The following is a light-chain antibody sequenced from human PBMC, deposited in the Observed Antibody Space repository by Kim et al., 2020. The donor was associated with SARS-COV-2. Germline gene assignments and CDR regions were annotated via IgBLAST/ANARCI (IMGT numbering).Light chain of an antibody. CDR3: QQYGSSPLIS. V-gene: IGKV3-20*01. CDR1: QSVTSSY. J-gene: IGKJ5*01. CDR2: GAS. Sequence: EIVLTQSPGTLSLSPGERATLSCRASQSVTSSYLSWYRQKPGQAPKLLIYGASSRATCIPDRFSGSGSGTDFTLTISRLEPEDFAVYYCQQYGSSPLISLGQGTRRQIK.